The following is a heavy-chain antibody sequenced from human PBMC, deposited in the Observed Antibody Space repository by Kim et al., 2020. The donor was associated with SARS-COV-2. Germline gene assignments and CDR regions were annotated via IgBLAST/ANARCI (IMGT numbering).Heavy chain of an antibody. V-gene: IGHV3-23*01. CDR1: EFTFSSYA. J-gene: IGHJ5*02. CDR3: AKDGLLTPPVLLWFGELSPNWFDP. Sequence: GGSLRLSCAASEFTFSSYAMSWVRQAPGKGLEWVSAISGSGGSTYYADSVKGRFTISRDNSKNTLYLQMNSLRAEDTAVYYCAKDGLLTPPVLLWFGELSPNWFDPWGQGTLVTVSS. CDR2: ISGSGGST. D-gene: IGHD3-10*01.